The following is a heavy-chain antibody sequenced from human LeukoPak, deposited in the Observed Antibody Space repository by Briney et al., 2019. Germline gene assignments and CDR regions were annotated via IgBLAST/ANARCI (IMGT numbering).Heavy chain of an antibody. J-gene: IGHJ4*02. V-gene: IGHV3-21*01. Sequence: PGESLRLSCAASGFTFSSYSFNWVRQAPGKGLEWVSSVNTVSSYIYYADSVRGRFTISGDNADNSLYLQMNGLRAEDTGVYYCARLRRNSDTSGYYYYYDYWGQGTLVTVSS. D-gene: IGHD3-22*01. CDR1: GFTFSSYS. CDR2: VNTVSSYI. CDR3: ARLRRNSDTSGYYYYYDY.